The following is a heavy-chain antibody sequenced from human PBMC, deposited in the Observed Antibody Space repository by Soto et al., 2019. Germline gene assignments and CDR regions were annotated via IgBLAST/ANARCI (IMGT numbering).Heavy chain of an antibody. J-gene: IGHJ4*02. CDR1: GFTFSTYS. D-gene: IGHD2-15*01. V-gene: IGHV3-33*08. Sequence: GGSLRLSCAASGFTFSTYSMNWVRQAPGKGLEWVAVIRYDGSNINYADSVMGRFTISRDNSKNTLYLEMNSLRAEDTAVYYCARDGIGGTNFRGYLDYWGQGNLVTVSS. CDR3: ARDGIGGTNFRGYLDY. CDR2: IRYDGSNI.